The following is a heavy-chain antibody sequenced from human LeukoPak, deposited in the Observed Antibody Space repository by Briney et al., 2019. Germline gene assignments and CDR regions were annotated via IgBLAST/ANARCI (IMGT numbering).Heavy chain of an antibody. J-gene: IGHJ3*02. CDR2: IYYSGST. V-gene: IGHV4-39*07. CDR3: TFNLGSGSYAFDI. D-gene: IGHD3-10*01. Sequence: SETLSLTCTVSGGSISTSSYYWGWIRQPPGKGLEWIGTIYYSGSTFYNPSLKSRVTISEDTSKNQFSLKLSSVTAADTAVYYCTFNLGSGSYAFDIWGQGTMVTVSS. CDR1: GGSISTSSYY.